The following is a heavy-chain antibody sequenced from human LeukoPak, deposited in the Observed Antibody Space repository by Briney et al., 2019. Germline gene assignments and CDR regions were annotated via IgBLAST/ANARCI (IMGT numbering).Heavy chain of an antibody. CDR2: INPNSGGT. V-gene: IGHV1-2*02. CDR1: GYTFTVYY. D-gene: IGHD2-2*01. Sequence: GASVKVSCKASGYTFTVYYMHWVRQAPGQGREWMGWINPNSGGTNYAQKFQGRVTMTRDTSISTAYMELSRLRSDDTAVYYCAREELYCSSTSCYWVYWGQGTLVTVSS. J-gene: IGHJ4*02. CDR3: AREELYCSSTSCYWVY.